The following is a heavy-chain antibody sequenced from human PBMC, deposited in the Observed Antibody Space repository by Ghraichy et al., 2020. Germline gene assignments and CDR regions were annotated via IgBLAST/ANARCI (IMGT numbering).Heavy chain of an antibody. Sequence: AGSLRLSCAASGFPFKNYAMTWVRQAPGKGLEWVSSIGYNGVDTYYADSLRGRFVISRENFKNTLYLQMNSLRVEDTAVYYCAKYCSGTCYSGVDFWGQGVLVTVSS. CDR3: AKYCSGTCYSGVDF. D-gene: IGHD2-15*01. V-gene: IGHV3-23*01. CDR1: GFPFKNYA. J-gene: IGHJ4*02. CDR2: IGYNGVDT.